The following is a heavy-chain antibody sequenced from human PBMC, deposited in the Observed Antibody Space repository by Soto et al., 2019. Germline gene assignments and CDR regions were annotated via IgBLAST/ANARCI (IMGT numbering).Heavy chain of an antibody. CDR2: IIPIFGTA. V-gene: IGHV1-69*13. CDR3: ARTERAGYCSGGSCYPRPYYFDY. D-gene: IGHD2-15*01. CDR1: GGTFSSYA. J-gene: IGHJ4*02. Sequence: ASVKVSCKASGGTFSSYAISWVRQAPGQGLEWMGGIIPIFGTANYAQKFQGRVTITADESTSTAYMELSSLRSEDTAVYYCARTERAGYCSGGSCYPRPYYFDYWGQGTLVTVSS.